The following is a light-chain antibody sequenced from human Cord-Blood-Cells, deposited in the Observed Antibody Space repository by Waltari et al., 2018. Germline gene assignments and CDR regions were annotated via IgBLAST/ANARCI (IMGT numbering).Light chain of an antibody. CDR1: SRAVGGYNY. V-gene: IGLV2-14*01. J-gene: IGLJ2*01. CDR2: DVS. CDR3: SSYTSSSTVV. Sequence: QSALTQPASVSGSPGQSITISCTGTSRAVGGYNYVPWYQQHPAKAPKLIIYDVSNRPSGVSNRFSGSKSGNTASLTISGLQAEDEADYYCSSYTSSSTVVFGGGTKLTVL.